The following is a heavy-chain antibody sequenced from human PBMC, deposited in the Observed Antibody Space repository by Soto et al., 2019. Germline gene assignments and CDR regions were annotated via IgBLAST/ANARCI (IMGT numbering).Heavy chain of an antibody. Sequence: QPVGSLRLSCAASGFMFNNYAMSWVRQAPGKGLEWVSTVSVSGGTTYYADSLKGRFTISRDNSRNTLYLQMNSLRAEDTAVYYCATSYDSSGYDYWGQGTLVTVSS. CDR3: ATSYDSSGYDY. CDR2: VSVSGGTT. D-gene: IGHD3-22*01. CDR1: GFMFNNYA. J-gene: IGHJ4*02. V-gene: IGHV3-23*01.